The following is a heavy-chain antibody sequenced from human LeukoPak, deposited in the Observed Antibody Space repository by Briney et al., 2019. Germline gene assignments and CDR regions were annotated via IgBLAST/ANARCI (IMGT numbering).Heavy chain of an antibody. J-gene: IGHJ5*02. CDR1: GYTFTSYG. CDR2: ISAYNGNT. D-gene: IGHD7-27*01. V-gene: IGHV1-18*01. CDR3: ARDERSLGNNWFDP. Sequence: ASVKVSCKASGYTFTSYGISWVRQAPGQGLEWMGWISAYNGNTNYAQKLQGRVTMTTDTPTSTAYMELRSLRSDDTAVYYCARDERSLGNNWFDPWGQGTLVTVSS.